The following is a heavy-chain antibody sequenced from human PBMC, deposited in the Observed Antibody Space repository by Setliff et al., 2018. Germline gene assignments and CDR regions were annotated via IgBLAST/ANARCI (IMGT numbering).Heavy chain of an antibody. CDR3: ARGLEGEDYFYYMDV. CDR2: IYYSGST. CDR1: GGSISSYY. D-gene: IGHD2-21*01. J-gene: IGHJ6*03. V-gene: IGHV4-59*12. Sequence: SETLSLTCTVSGGSISSYYWSWIRQPPGKGLEWIGYIYYSGSTNYNPSLKSRLTISVDTSKNQFSLKLTSLTAADTAVYYCARGLEGEDYFYYMDVWGKGNTVTVSS.